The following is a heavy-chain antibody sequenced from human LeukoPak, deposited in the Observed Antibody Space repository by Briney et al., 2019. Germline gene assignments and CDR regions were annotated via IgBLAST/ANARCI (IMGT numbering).Heavy chain of an antibody. J-gene: IGHJ4*02. CDR1: GGSISSSNW. CDR3: ARRDYYDSTGYYPTRY. V-gene: IGHV4-4*02. D-gene: IGHD3-22*01. Sequence: SETLSLTCAVSGGSISSSNWWSWVRQPPGKGLEWIGEIHHSGSTNYNPSLKSRVTISIDKSKNEFSLKLTSVTAADTAVYYCARRDYYDSTGYYPTRYWGQGTLVTVSS. CDR2: IHHSGST.